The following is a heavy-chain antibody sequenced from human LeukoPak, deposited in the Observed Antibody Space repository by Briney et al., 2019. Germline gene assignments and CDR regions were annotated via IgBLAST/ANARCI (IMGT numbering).Heavy chain of an antibody. D-gene: IGHD3-10*01. CDR1: SYTFTNFG. CDR3: ARGHYYGSGSYYNVFDMDV. CDR2: IIPIFGTA. Sequence: SVKVSCKASSYTFTNFGISWVRQAPGQGLEWMGRIIPIFGTANYAQKFQGRVTITTDESTSTAYMELSSLRSEDTAVYYCARGHYYGSGSYYNVFDMDVWGKGTTVTVSS. V-gene: IGHV1-69*05. J-gene: IGHJ6*03.